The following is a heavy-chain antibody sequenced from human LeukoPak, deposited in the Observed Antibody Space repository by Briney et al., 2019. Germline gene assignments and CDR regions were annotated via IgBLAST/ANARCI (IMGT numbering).Heavy chain of an antibody. CDR3: AKDRAGITVAGDNGIDY. D-gene: IGHD6-19*01. CDR1: GFSFNIYA. V-gene: IGHV3-23*01. J-gene: IGHJ4*02. CDR2: ISGSGGST. Sequence: GGSLRLSCAASGFSFNIYAMSWARQAPGKGLEWVSAISGSGGSTYYADSVKGRFTISRDNSKNTLYLQMNSLRAEDTAVYYCAKDRAGITVAGDNGIDYWGQGTLVTVSS.